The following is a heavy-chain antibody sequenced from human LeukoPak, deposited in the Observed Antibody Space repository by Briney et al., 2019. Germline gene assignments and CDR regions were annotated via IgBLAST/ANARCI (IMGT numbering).Heavy chain of an antibody. CDR3: TTAPDSMDC. J-gene: IGHJ4*02. Sequence: GGSLRLSCAASGFTFSSAWMTWVRQAPRKGLEWVGRIKSKTDGGTAEHAAPVKGRFTISRDDSQNTLYMQMNSLRPEDTAVYYCTTAPDSMDCWGQGTLVTVSS. V-gene: IGHV3-15*01. CDR1: GFTFSSAW. D-gene: IGHD3-3*01. CDR2: IKSKTDGGTA.